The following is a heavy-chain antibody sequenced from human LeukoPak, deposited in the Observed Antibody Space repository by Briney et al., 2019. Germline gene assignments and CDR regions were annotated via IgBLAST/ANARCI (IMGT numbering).Heavy chain of an antibody. CDR2: INWNGGST. Sequence: RPGGSLPLSCAASGFPFDDYSMSWVRQAPGKGLEWVSGINWNGGSTCYADSVKGRFTISRDNAKNSLYLQMNSLRAEDTALYYCARDKGLAYGDYEPFDYWGQGALFTVSS. D-gene: IGHD4-17*01. CDR1: GFPFDDYS. V-gene: IGHV3-20*04. J-gene: IGHJ4*02. CDR3: ARDKGLAYGDYEPFDY.